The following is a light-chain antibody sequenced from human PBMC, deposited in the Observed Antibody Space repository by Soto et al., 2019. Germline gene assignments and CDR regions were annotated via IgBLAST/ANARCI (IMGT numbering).Light chain of an antibody. CDR1: QSLSSNF. CDR3: QQYDSSPTT. J-gene: IGKJ1*01. CDR2: DSS. Sequence: EIVLTQSPATLSLSPGERATLYGRASQSLSSNFLAWYQQKPGQPPRLLIYDSSTRATGFPDRFSGSGSGTDFTLTIIRLEPEDFAVYYCQQYDSSPTTFGQGTKVAIK. V-gene: IGKV3-20*01.